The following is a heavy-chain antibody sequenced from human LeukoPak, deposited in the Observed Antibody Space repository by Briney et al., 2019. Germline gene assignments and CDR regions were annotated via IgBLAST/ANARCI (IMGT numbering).Heavy chain of an antibody. Sequence: GGSLRLSCAPSGFTFTSYSMNWVRQAPGKGLEWVSSISSRSTYIYYADSVKGRFTISRDNSKNTLYLQMNSLRAEDTAVYYCASNSGWYPWGQGTLVTVSS. V-gene: IGHV3-21*01. CDR3: ASNSGWYP. D-gene: IGHD6-19*01. CDR1: GFTFTSYS. CDR2: ISSRSTYI. J-gene: IGHJ5*02.